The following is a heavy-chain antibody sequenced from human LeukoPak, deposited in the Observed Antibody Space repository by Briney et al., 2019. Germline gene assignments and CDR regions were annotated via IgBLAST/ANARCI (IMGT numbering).Heavy chain of an antibody. CDR3: ARRARGAEFGSGAFDI. D-gene: IGHD3-10*01. J-gene: IGHJ3*02. CDR1: GGSISSSSYY. Sequence: PSETLSLTCTVSGGSISSSSYYWGWIRQPPGKGLEWIGSIYYSGSTYYNPSLKSRVTISVDTSKNQFSLKLSSVTAADTAVYYCARRARGAEFGSGAFDIWGQGTMVTVSS. V-gene: IGHV4-39*01. CDR2: IYYSGST.